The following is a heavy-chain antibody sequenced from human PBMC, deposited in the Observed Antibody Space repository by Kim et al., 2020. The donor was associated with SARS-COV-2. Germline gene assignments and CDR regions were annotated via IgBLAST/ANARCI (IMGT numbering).Heavy chain of an antibody. Sequence: SETLSLTCPVSGASISDHYWSWIRQSPGKGLEWIAYRSHRGSTKYNPSLRSRATISLHTSKNQFSLSLNLTSVTAADTAVYYCARDETSCWPLYFGLCGQGTLVTVSA. V-gene: IGHV4-59*11. CDR1: GASISDHY. CDR3: ARDETSCWPLYFGL. D-gene: IGHD2-2*01. CDR2: RSHRGST. J-gene: IGHJ4*02.